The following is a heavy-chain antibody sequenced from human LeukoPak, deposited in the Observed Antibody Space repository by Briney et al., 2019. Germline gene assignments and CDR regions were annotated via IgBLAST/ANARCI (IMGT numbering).Heavy chain of an antibody. CDR1: GFTFSSYS. CDR3: APHRDGSYPFDF. CDR2: ISSSSGTI. D-gene: IGHD1-26*01. J-gene: IGHJ4*02. Sequence: GGSLRLSCAASGFTFSSYSMNWVRQAPGKGLEWVSYISSSSGTIYYADSVKGRFTISRDSAKNSLYLQMNSLRDEDTAVYYCAPHRDGSYPFDFWGQGTLVTVSS. V-gene: IGHV3-48*02.